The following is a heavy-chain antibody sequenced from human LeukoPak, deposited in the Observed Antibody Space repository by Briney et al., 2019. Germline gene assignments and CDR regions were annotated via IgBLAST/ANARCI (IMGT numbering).Heavy chain of an antibody. CDR2: INSDGIGT. Sequence: GGSLRLSCAASGFTFSSYWMHWVRQAPGKGLVWVSRINSDGIGTSYADSVKGRFSISRDNAKNTLYLQMNSLRAEDTAVYYCARSPYSSSWYYFDYWGQGTLVTVSS. CDR3: ARSPYSSSWYYFDY. CDR1: GFTFSSYW. J-gene: IGHJ4*02. V-gene: IGHV3-74*01. D-gene: IGHD6-13*01.